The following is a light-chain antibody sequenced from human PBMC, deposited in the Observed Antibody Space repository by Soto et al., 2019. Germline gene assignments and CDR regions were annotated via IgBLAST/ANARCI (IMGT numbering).Light chain of an antibody. J-gene: IGLJ3*02. CDR1: SSDVGGYNY. V-gene: IGLV2-11*01. Sequence: QSVLTQPRSVSGSPGQSVTISCTGTSSDVGGYNYVSWYQQHPGKAPKLMIYDVSKRPSGVPDRFSGSKSGNTASLTVSGLQAEDEADYYCSSYARNRDILFGGGTKVTVL. CDR2: DVS. CDR3: SSYARNRDIL.